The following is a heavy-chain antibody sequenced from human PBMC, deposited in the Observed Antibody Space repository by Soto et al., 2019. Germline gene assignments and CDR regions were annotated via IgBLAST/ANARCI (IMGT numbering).Heavy chain of an antibody. J-gene: IGHJ6*02. D-gene: IGHD6-13*01. CDR1: GGSISSGVYY. Sequence: QVQLQESGPGLVKPSQTLSLNCTVSGGSISSGVYYWSWIRQHTGKALEWIGYIYYSGSTSYNPSPKSRVIISVDTSKNQVSLKMSSVTAADTAVYYCARGGAAAATRDYYYSYGMDVWGQGTTVTVSS. CDR3: ARGGAAAATRDYYYSYGMDV. V-gene: IGHV4-31*03. CDR2: IYYSGST.